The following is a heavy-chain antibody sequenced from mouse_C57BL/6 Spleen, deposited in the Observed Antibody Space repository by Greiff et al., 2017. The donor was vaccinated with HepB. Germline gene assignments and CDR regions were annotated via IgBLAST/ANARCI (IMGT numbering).Heavy chain of an antibody. CDR1: GYTFTDYE. Sequence: VQLQQSGAELVRPGASVTLSCKASGYTFTDYEMHWVKQTPVHGLEWIGAIDPETGGTAYNQKFKGKAILTADKSSSTAYMELRSLTSEESAVYYCTREVEGYFDYWGQGTTLTVSS. J-gene: IGHJ2*01. CDR3: TREVEGYFDY. V-gene: IGHV1-15*01. D-gene: IGHD1-1*01. CDR2: IDPETGGT.